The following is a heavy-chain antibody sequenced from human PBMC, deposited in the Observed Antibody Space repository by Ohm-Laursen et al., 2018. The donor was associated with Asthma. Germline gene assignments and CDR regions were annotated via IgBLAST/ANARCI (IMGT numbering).Heavy chain of an antibody. J-gene: IGHJ1*01. CDR3: ARIGPEWELPGREYSLHH. V-gene: IGHV3-21*01. CDR2: ISTASTFI. CDR1: GFTFGDYA. Sequence: SLRLSCAASGFTFGDYAMSWFRQVPGKGLEWVASISTASTFIYYADSVRGRFTTSRDNAKNSVYLQMNSLRAEDTALYYCARIGPEWELPGREYSLHHWGQGTQVTVSS. D-gene: IGHD1-26*01.